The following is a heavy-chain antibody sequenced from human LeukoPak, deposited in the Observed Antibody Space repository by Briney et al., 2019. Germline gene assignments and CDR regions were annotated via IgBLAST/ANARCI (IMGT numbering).Heavy chain of an antibody. Sequence: GGSLRLSCAVSGFTFNRCWMNWVRQAPGKGLEWVAHIKQDGSEKYYVDSVKGRFTIPRDNAKNSLYLQMNSLRAEDTAVYYCARVTYYYDSSGYYYDHFDYWGQGTLVTVSS. CDR1: GFTFNRCW. D-gene: IGHD3-22*01. J-gene: IGHJ4*02. CDR3: ARVTYYYDSSGYYYDHFDY. V-gene: IGHV3-7*03. CDR2: IKQDGSEK.